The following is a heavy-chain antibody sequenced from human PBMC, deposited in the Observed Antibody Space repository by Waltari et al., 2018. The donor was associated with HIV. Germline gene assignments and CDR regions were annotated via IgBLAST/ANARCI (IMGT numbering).Heavy chain of an antibody. D-gene: IGHD1-20*01. CDR1: GFAFNKFG. J-gene: IGHJ4*03. CDR2: IWYDGGNE. Sequence: QVKLAESGGGVAQPGRSLGPPCVATGFAFNKFGLHWVRQKPGKGLEWVAAIWYDGGNEYYADSVKGRFTISRDNSKNTLYLQMNSLRAEDTAVYYCARDWTITATTRVDFWGPGTLVTVSS. V-gene: IGHV3-33*01. CDR3: ARDWTITATTRVDF.